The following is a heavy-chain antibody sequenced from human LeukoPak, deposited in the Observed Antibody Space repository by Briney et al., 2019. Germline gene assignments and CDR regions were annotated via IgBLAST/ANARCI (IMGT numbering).Heavy chain of an antibody. CDR2: IRSSSSYI. J-gene: IGHJ6*02. CDR3: ARDLHYYVAMDV. CDR1: GFTFSSYS. V-gene: IGHV3-21*04. D-gene: IGHD3-10*02. Sequence: SGGSLRLSCAASGFTFSSYSMNWVRQAPGKGVEGVSSIRSSSSYIYYEDSVKGRLTTPRDNAKTTLYMQMNSLRAEDTALYYCARDLHYYVAMDVWGQGTTVTVSS.